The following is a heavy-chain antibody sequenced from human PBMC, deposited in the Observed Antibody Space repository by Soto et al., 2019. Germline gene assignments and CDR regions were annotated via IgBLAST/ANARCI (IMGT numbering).Heavy chain of an antibody. D-gene: IGHD3-10*01. CDR3: AKGVLSFHYGMEV. CDR1: GFTFSDHY. Sequence: PGGSLRLSCTASGFTFSDHYMDWVRQAPGKGLEWVSSISSTAGRTSSYADSVKGRFAISRDFSDNTVYLQMNNLRVDDTAVYFCAKGVLSFHYGMEVWGQGTTVTVSS. V-gene: IGHV3-23*01. J-gene: IGHJ6*02. CDR2: ISSTAGRTS.